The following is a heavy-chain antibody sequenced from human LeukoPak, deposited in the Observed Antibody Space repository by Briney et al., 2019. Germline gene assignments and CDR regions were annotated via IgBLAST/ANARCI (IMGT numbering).Heavy chain of an antibody. CDR3: AKDRYDYSNY. J-gene: IGHJ4*02. CDR1: GFTIGNNG. Sequence: GGSLRLSCAASGFTIGNNGLSWFRQAPGKGLEWVSDMSGAGNTYYAESVKGRFTISRDNSKNTLYLQMNSLRAEDTAVYYCAKDRYDYSNYWGQGTLVTVSS. V-gene: IGHV3-23*01. D-gene: IGHD4-11*01. CDR2: MSGAGNT.